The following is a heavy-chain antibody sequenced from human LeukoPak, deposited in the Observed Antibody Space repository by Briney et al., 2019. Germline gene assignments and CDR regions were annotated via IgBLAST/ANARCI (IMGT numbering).Heavy chain of an antibody. CDR2: MNPNSGNT. CDR3: ARPVLEFNYDSSGYSDAFDI. V-gene: IGHV1-8*01. J-gene: IGHJ3*02. D-gene: IGHD3-22*01. CDR1: GYTFTSYV. Sequence: ASVKVSCKASGYTFTSYVINWVRQATGQGLEWMGWMNPNSGNTGYAQKFQGRVTMTRNTSISTAYMELSSLRSEDTAVYYCARPVLEFNYDSSGYSDAFDIWGQGTMVTVSS.